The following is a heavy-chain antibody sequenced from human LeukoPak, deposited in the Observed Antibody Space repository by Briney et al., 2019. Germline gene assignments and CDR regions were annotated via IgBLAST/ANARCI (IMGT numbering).Heavy chain of an antibody. CDR2: IWYDGSNK. CDR1: GFTFDDYA. V-gene: IGHV3-33*08. J-gene: IGHJ2*01. CDR3: ARDPSTVTTNWYFDL. Sequence: GGSLRLSCAASGFTFDDYAMHWVRQAPGKGLEWVAVIWYDGSNKYYADSVKGRFTISRDNSKNTLYLQMNSLRAEDTAVYYCARDPSTVTTNWYFDLWGRGTLVTVSS. D-gene: IGHD4-17*01.